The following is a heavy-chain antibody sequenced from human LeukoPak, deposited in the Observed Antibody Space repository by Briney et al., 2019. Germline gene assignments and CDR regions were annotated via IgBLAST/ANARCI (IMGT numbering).Heavy chain of an antibody. J-gene: IGHJ4*02. D-gene: IGHD3-22*01. CDR2: IYSGGST. CDR3: ARAGDYYDSSIDY. CDR1: GFTVSSNY. V-gene: IGHV3-53*01. Sequence: GGSLRLSCAASGFTVSSNYMSWVRQAPGKGLEWVSVIYSGGSTYYADSVKGRFTISRDNSNNTLYLQMNSLRAEDTAVYYCARAGDYYDSSIDYWGQGTLVTVSS.